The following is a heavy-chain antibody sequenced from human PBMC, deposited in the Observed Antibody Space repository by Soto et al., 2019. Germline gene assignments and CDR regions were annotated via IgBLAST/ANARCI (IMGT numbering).Heavy chain of an antibody. CDR1: GYTFTSYY. CDR2: INPSGGST. D-gene: IGHD6-13*01. CDR3: ARDLSAAAGTGYYYGMDV. J-gene: IGHJ6*02. Sequence: ASVKVSCKASGYTFTSYYMHWVRQAPGQGLEWMGIINPSGGSTSYAQKFQGRVTMTRDTSTSTVYMELSSLRSEDTAVYYCARDLSAAAGTGYYYGMDVWGQGTTVTVSS. V-gene: IGHV1-46*01.